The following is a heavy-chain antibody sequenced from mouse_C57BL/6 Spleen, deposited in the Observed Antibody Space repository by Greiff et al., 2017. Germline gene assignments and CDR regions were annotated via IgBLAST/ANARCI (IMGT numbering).Heavy chain of an antibody. CDR3: ARAYYRYFDV. Sequence: ESGPGLVKPSQSLSLTCSVTGYSITSGYYWNWIRQFPGNKLEWMCYISYDGSNNYNPSLKNPISITRDTSKNQFFLKLNSVTTEDTATYYCARAYYRYFDVWGTGTTVTVSS. J-gene: IGHJ1*03. V-gene: IGHV3-6*01. CDR2: ISYDGSN. D-gene: IGHD2-12*01. CDR1: GYSITSGYY.